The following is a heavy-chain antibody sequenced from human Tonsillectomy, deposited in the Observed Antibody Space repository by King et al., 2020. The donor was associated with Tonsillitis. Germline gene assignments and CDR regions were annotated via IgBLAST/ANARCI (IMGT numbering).Heavy chain of an antibody. V-gene: IGHV3-30-3*01. J-gene: IGHJ6*02. CDR2: ISFDGSYK. Sequence: VQLVESGGGVVQPGRYLRLSCAASGFTFNSYLMHWVRQAPGKGLEWVAVISFDGSYKYYVDSVKGRFNISRDNSKHSLYLQMNSQRPEDTAVYYCARDVEAFGVDVWGQGTTVTVPS. D-gene: IGHD3-3*02. CDR1: GFTFNSYL. CDR3: ARDVEAFGVDV.